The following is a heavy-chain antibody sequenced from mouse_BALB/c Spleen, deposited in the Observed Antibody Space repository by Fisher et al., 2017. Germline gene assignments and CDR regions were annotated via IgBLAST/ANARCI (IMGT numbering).Heavy chain of an antibody. V-gene: IGHV1-63*02. J-gene: IGHJ4*01. CDR3: ASGYPNYYAMDY. Sequence: KFKGKATLTLDTSSSTAFMHLNSLTSEDSAIYYCASGYPNYYAMDYWGQGTSVTVSS. D-gene: IGHD3-1*01.